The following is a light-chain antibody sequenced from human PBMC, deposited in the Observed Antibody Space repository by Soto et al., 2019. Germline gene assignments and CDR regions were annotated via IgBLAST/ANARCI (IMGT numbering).Light chain of an antibody. CDR1: SSDIGGYNF. Sequence: QSALTQPPSASGSPGQSVTISCTGTSSDIGGYNFVSWYQHHPDKPPKLMIYEITKRPSGVPARFSGSKSDNTASLTVSGLQAEDEADYYCSSYAGSNNYVFGTGTKLTVL. V-gene: IGLV2-8*01. J-gene: IGLJ1*01. CDR2: EIT. CDR3: SSYAGSNNYV.